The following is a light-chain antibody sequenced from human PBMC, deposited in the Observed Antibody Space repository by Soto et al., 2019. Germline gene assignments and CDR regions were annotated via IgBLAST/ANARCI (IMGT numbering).Light chain of an antibody. V-gene: IGKV3-15*01. CDR2: GAS. Sequence: EIVMTQSPATLSVSPGERATLSCRASQSVSSKLAWYQQKPGQAPRLLIYGASTRATGIPARFSGSGSGTECTLTISSLQSEDFALYYCQQYNNWPPATFGGGTKVEIK. J-gene: IGKJ4*01. CDR1: QSVSSK. CDR3: QQYNNWPPAT.